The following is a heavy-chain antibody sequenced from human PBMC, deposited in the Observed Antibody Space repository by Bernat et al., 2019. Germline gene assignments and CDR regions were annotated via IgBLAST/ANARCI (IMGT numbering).Heavy chain of an antibody. D-gene: IGHD6-13*01. Sequence: QVQLVESGGGVVQPGRSLRLSCAASGFTFSSYGMHWVRQAPGKGLEWVAVISYDGSNKYYADSVKGRFTISSDNSKNTLYLQMNSLRAEDTAVYYCAKDLQLARDSLGGRFDPWGQGTLVTVSS. CDR1: GFTFSSYG. CDR2: ISYDGSNK. J-gene: IGHJ5*02. V-gene: IGHV3-30*18. CDR3: AKDLQLARDSLGGRFDP.